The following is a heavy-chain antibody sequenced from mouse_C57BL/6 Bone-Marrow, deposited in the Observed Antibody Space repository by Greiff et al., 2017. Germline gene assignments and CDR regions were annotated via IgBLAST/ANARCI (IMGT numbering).Heavy chain of an antibody. CDR3: ASLLQLRLHYYAMDY. J-gene: IGHJ4*01. CDR2: IDPSDSYT. V-gene: IGHV1-59*01. CDR1: GYTFTSYW. D-gene: IGHD3-2*02. Sequence: QVQLQQPGAELVRPGTSVKLSCKASGYTFTSYWMHWVKQRPGQGLEWIGVIDPSDSYTNYNQKFKGKATLTVDTSSSTAYMQLSSLTSEDSAVXYCASLLQLRLHYYAMDYWGQGTTVTVSS.